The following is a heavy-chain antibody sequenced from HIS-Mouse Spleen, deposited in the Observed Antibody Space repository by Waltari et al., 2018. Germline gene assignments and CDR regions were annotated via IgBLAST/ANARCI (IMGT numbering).Heavy chain of an antibody. CDR1: CGSIRSSSYS. V-gene: IGHV4-39*07. J-gene: IGHJ2*01. CDR2: IYYSGST. Sequence: QLQLQESGPGLVKPSETLSLTCTVPCGSIRSSSYSWGWVRQPPGKGLVWIGSIYYSGSTYSTPSLKSRVTISVDTSKNQFSLKLSSVTAADTAVYYCAREIPYSSSWYDWYFDLWGRGTLVTVSS. D-gene: IGHD6-13*01. CDR3: AREIPYSSSWYDWYFDL.